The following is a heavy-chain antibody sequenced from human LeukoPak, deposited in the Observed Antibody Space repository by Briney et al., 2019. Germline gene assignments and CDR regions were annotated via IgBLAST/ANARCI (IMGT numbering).Heavy chain of an antibody. D-gene: IGHD6-19*01. Sequence: SETLSLTCTVSGGSISSSSYYWGWIRQPPGKGLEWIGSIYYSGSTYYNPSLKSRVTISVDTSKDQFSLKLSSVTAADTAVYYCARRLTGYSSGLPGWFDPWGQGTLVTVSS. J-gene: IGHJ5*02. CDR2: IYYSGST. CDR1: GGSISSSSYY. CDR3: ARRLTGYSSGLPGWFDP. V-gene: IGHV4-39*01.